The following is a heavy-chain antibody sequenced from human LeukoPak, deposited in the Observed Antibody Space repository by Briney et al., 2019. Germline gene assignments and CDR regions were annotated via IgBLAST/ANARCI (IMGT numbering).Heavy chain of an antibody. CDR3: ARGSPGAPFDFDY. V-gene: IGHV4-59*01. Sequence: KTSETLSLTCTVSGGSISSYYWSWIRQPPGKGLEWIGYIHYSGSTNNNPSLKSRVTISVDTSKNQFSLKLSSVTAADTAVYYCARGSPGAPFDFDYWGQGTLVTVSS. CDR2: IHYSGST. D-gene: IGHD1-26*01. J-gene: IGHJ4*02. CDR1: GGSISSYY.